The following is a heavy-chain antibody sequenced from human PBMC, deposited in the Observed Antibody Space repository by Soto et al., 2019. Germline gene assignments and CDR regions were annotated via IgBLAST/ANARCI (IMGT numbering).Heavy chain of an antibody. J-gene: IGHJ1*01. CDR1: GYTFTSYA. D-gene: IGHD6-13*01. V-gene: IGHV1-3*01. CDR3: ARGYSSSWYGSYEYFQH. Sequence: AASVKVSCKASGYTFTSYAMHWVRQAPGQRLEWMGWINAGNGNTKYSQKFQGRVTITRDTSASTAYMELSSLRSEDTAVYYCARGYSSSWYGSYEYFQHWGQGTLVTVSS. CDR2: INAGNGNT.